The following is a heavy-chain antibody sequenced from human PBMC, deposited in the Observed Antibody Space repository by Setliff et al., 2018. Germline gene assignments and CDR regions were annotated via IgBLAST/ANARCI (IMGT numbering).Heavy chain of an antibody. Sequence: PSETLSLTCSVYGESFSNNYWSWIRQSPGKGLEWIGSLFDGGSAYYSPSLKSRASISLDASKNQFALKLTSATAADTAVYYCARDPHYDPTYSLPGHAFDFWGQGIMVTVSS. CDR1: GESFSNNY. CDR2: LFDGGSA. D-gene: IGHD3-22*01. CDR3: ARDPHYDPTYSLPGHAFDF. V-gene: IGHV4-39*06. J-gene: IGHJ3*01.